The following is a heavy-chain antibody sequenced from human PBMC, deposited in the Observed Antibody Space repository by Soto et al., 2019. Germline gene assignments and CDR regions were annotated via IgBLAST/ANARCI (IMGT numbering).Heavy chain of an antibody. CDR1: GYIFTGYH. D-gene: IGHD3-9*01. CDR2: INPNSGDT. J-gene: IGHJ6*02. CDR3: ARDARGTRGFDEMDI. Sequence: ASVKVSCKASGYIFTGYHIHWVRQAPGRGLEWMGWINPNSGDTEYAQNFQGRVTMTRDTPFNLVYMEMSGLMSDDTAVYYCARDARGTRGFDEMDIWGQGTTGTVSS. V-gene: IGHV1-2*02.